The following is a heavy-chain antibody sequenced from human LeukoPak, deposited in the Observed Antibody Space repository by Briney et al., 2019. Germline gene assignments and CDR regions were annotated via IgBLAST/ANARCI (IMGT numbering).Heavy chain of an antibody. V-gene: IGHV4-39*02. CDR1: GGSISGTSYS. CDR2: IGYSGRT. D-gene: IGHD6-19*01. J-gene: IGHJ5*02. Sequence: SETLSLTCTVSGGSISGTSYSWGWIRQPPGKGLEWVGSIGYSGRTHYNPSLKSRVTISEDTSNNHFSLKLNSVTAADTAVYFCARQYNWFDPWGQGTLVTVSS. CDR3: ARQYNWFDP.